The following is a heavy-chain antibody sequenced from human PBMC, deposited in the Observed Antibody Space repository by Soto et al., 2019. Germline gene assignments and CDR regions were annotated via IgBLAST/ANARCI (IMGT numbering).Heavy chain of an antibody. V-gene: IGHV3-30*19. CDR1: GFTFRSYV. Sequence: QVQLVESGGGVVQPGTSLRVSCVGSGFTFRSYVIHWVRQAPGKGLEWVALTSYDGSNKYYGDSVRGRFTISRDNSRNKVDLQMDSLRLEATALYYCARWGTKGGLDVWGQGTLVSVSS. CDR2: TSYDGSNK. D-gene: IGHD3-16*01. CDR3: ARWGTKGGLDV. J-gene: IGHJ1*01.